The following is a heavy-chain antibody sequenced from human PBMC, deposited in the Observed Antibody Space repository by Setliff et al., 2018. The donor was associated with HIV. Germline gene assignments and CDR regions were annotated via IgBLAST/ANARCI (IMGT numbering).Heavy chain of an antibody. Sequence: GGSLRLSCAASGFTFSSYAMSWVRQAPGKGLEWVSIIYSATSTYYAGSVKDRFTISRDNSKNTLNLQMNSLRAEDTAVYYCASRGYNYGRRPVYFDRWGQGTLVTVSS. CDR2: IIYSATST. D-gene: IGHD5-18*01. CDR3: ASRGYNYGRRPVYFDR. CDR1: GFTFSSYA. V-gene: IGHV3-23*03. J-gene: IGHJ4*02.